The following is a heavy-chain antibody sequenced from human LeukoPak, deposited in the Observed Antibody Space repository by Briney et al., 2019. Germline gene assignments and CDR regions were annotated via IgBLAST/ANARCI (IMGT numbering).Heavy chain of an antibody. CDR3: FGRTVTDVTY. CDR1: GLPFSHSG. D-gene: IGHD4-11*01. CDR2: IWYDGSNK. Sequence: PGGPLSLSCAASGLPFSHSGMHWVRQAPGKGLEWVAFIWYDGSNKYYADSVKGRFTISRDNSKNALYLQMNSLRVENTGVYQCFGRTVTDVTYWGQGTLVTVSS. V-gene: IGHV3-30*02. J-gene: IGHJ4*02.